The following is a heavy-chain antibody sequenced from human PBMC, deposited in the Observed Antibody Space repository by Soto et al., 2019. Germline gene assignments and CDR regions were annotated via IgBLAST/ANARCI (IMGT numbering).Heavy chain of an antibody. V-gene: IGHV1-58*01. Sequence: ASVKVSCKASGFTFTSSAVQWVRQARGQRLEWIGWIVVGSGNTNYAQKFQERVTITRDMSTSTAYMELSSPRSEDTAVYYCAADKNYYDSSGYLHAHFDYWGQGTLVTVSS. CDR1: GFTFTSSA. CDR2: IVVGSGNT. J-gene: IGHJ4*02. CDR3: AADKNYYDSSGYLHAHFDY. D-gene: IGHD3-22*01.